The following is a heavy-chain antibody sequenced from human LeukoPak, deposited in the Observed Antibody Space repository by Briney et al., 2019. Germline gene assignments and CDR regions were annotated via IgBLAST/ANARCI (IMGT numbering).Heavy chain of an antibody. CDR3: AKAGSSSWYHWFDP. V-gene: IGHV3-23*01. CDR2: IPTSGGTT. Sequence: GGSLRLSCAASGFTFSSFAMSWVRQAPGKGLEWVSSIPTSGGTTYYADSVKGRFTISRDNSKNTLYLQMNSLRAEDTAVYYCAKAGSSSWYHWFDPWGQGTLVTVSS. CDR1: GFTFSSFA. D-gene: IGHD6-13*01. J-gene: IGHJ5*02.